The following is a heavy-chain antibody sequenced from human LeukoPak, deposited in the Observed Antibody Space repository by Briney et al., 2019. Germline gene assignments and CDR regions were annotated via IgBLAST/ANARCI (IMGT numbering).Heavy chain of an antibody. CDR3: ARHIPPAGNVFDI. V-gene: IGHV4-59*08. CDR1: GGSINSYY. D-gene: IGHD2-2*01. CDR2: IYYRGNT. J-gene: IGHJ3*02. Sequence: PSETLSLTCTVSGGSINSYYWSWIRQPPGKGLEWIGYIYYRGNTNYNPSLESRVTISVDTSKNQFSLKLSSVTAADTAVYYCARHIPPAGNVFDIWGQGTMVTVSS.